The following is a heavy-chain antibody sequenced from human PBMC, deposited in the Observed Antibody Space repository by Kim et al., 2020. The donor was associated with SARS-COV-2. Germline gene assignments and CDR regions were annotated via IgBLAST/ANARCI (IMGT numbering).Heavy chain of an antibody. V-gene: IGHV7-4-1*02. Sequence: ASVKVSCKASGYTFTSYAMNWVRQAPGQGLEWMGWINTNTGNPTYAQGFTGRFVFSLYTSVSTAYLQISSLKAEDTAVYYCARDPRPEYGSDAFDIWGQGTMVTVSS. CDR2: INTNTGNP. CDR1: GYTFTSYA. CDR3: ARDPRPEYGSDAFDI. J-gene: IGHJ3*02. D-gene: IGHD3-10*01.